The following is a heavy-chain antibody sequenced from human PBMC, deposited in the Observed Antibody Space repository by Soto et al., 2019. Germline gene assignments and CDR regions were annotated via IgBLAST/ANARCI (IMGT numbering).Heavy chain of an antibody. CDR2: INSDGSST. CDR3: EKDFLGAIAARPGAFDI. V-gene: IGHV3-74*01. D-gene: IGHD6-6*01. CDR1: GFPFSSYW. J-gene: IGHJ3*02. Sequence: GGSLRLSCAASGFPFSSYWMHWVRQAPGKGLVWVSRINSDGSSTSYADSVKGRFTISRDNAKNTLYLQMNSLRAEDTALYYCEKDFLGAIAARPGAFDIWGQGTMVTVSS.